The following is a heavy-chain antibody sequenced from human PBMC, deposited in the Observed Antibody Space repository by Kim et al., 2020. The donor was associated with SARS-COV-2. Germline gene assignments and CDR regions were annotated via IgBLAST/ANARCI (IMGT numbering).Heavy chain of an antibody. D-gene: IGHD3-10*01. CDR3: ARGNYYESVSLSDYYNGMDV. CDR2: ISYDGRNK. CDR1: GLSFDDSA. J-gene: IGHJ6*02. Sequence: GGSLRLSCAASGLSFDDSAMNWVRQAPGKGLEWVAVISYDGRNKEYADSVKGRFSISRDNSKSTLSLQTNSLRVEDTAVYYCARGNYYESVSLSDYYNGMDVWGQGTTVTVSS. V-gene: IGHV3-30-3*01.